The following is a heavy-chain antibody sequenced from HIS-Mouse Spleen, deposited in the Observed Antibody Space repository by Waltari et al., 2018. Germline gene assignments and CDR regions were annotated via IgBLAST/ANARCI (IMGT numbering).Heavy chain of an antibody. J-gene: IGHJ2*01. CDR2: IYYSGST. V-gene: IGHV4-39*07. CDR1: GGSIRSSRYY. D-gene: IGHD6-13*01. CDR3: AREIPYSSSWYDWYFDL. Sequence: QLQLQESAPGLVKPSETLSLTCTVSGGSIRSSRYYWGWIRQPPGKGLEWIGSIYYSGSTYYNPSLKSRVTISVDTSKNQFSLKLSSVTAADTAVYYCAREIPYSSSWYDWYFDLWGRGTLVTVSS.